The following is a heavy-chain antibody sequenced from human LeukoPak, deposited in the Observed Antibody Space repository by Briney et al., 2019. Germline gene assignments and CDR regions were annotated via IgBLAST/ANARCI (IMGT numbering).Heavy chain of an antibody. D-gene: IGHD3-22*01. J-gene: IGHJ4*02. V-gene: IGHV4-59*01. Sequence: SETLSLTCTVSGGSISSYYWSWIRQPPGKGLEWIGYIYYTGSTNYNPSLKTRVTISVDTSKNQFSLKLSSVTAADTAVYYCARGRYDSSGYYYQYWGQGTLVTVSS. CDR3: ARGRYDSSGYYYQY. CDR2: IYYTGST. CDR1: GGSISSYY.